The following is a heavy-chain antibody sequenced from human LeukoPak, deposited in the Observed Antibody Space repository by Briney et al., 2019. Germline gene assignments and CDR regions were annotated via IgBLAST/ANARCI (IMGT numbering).Heavy chain of an antibody. CDR3: ATGRGYSYGYSSDY. CDR2: INHSGST. CDR1: GGSFSGYY. V-gene: IGHV4-34*01. D-gene: IGHD5-18*01. J-gene: IGHJ4*02. Sequence: SETLSLTCAVYGGSFSGYYWSWIRQPPGKGLEWIGEINHSGSTNYNPSLKSRVTISVDTSKNQFSLKLSSVTAADTAVYYCATGRGYSYGYSSDYWGQGILVTVSS.